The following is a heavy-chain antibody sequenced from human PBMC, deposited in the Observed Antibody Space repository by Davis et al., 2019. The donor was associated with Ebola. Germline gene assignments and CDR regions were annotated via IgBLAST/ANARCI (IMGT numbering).Heavy chain of an antibody. CDR1: GGSISTSSYY. Sequence: MPSETLSLTCTVSGGSISTSSYYWVWIRQPPGKGLEWIGSVFYSGSTYYNPSLKSRVTISVDTSKNQFSLKLSSVTAADTAVYYCARGGLGGGDVSPPYFDYWGQGTLVTVSS. J-gene: IGHJ4*02. CDR3: ARGGLGGGDVSPPYFDY. D-gene: IGHD2-21*02. V-gene: IGHV4-39*07. CDR2: VFYSGST.